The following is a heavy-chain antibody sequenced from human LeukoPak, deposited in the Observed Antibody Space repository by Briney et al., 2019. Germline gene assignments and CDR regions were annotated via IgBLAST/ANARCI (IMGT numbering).Heavy chain of an antibody. J-gene: IGHJ6*03. V-gene: IGHV3-23*01. CDR2: ISGSGSGT. CDR3: AKMNGYMDV. Sequence: GGSLRLSCRASGFTFSSSAITWVRQAPGKGLEWVSGISGSGSGTYYADFVKGRFTISRDNSKNTMYLEMNSLRAEDTAVYYCAKMNGYMDVWGKGTTVTVSS. CDR1: GFTFSSSA. D-gene: IGHD1-1*01.